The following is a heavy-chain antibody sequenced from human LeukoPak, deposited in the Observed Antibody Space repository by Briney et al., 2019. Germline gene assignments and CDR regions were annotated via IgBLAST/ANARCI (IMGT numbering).Heavy chain of an antibody. D-gene: IGHD6-13*01. J-gene: IGHJ4*02. Sequence: SVKVSCKASGGTFSSYAISWVRQAPGQGLEWMGRIIPILGIANYAQKFQGRVTITADKSTSTAYMELSSLRSEDTAVYYCARLGQQLVHPYWGQGTLVTVSS. CDR1: GGTFSSYA. CDR3: ARLGQQLVHPY. CDR2: IIPILGIA. V-gene: IGHV1-69*04.